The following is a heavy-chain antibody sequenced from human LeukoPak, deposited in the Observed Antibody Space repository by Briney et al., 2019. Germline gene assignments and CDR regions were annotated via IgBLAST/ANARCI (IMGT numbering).Heavy chain of an antibody. V-gene: IGHV3-23*01. CDR2: ISGSGGST. Sequence: GGSLRLSCAASGFTFSTYAMSWVRQAPGKGLEWVSSISGSGGSTDYADSVKGRFTISRDNSKNTLYQQMNSLRAEDTAVYYCAKNHQWGQQLVYFDYWGQGSLVTVSS. CDR1: GFTFSTYA. J-gene: IGHJ4*02. CDR3: AKNHQWGQQLVYFDY. D-gene: IGHD6-13*01.